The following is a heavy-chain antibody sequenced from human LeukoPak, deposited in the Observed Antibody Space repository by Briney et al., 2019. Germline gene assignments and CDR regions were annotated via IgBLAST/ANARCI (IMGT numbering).Heavy chain of an antibody. Sequence: GGSLRLSCSASGFTFSIYAMNWVRQAPGKGLEWVSAISGSGGSTYYADSVKGRFTISRDNSKNTLYLQMNSLRAEDTAVYYCAKDFAYSSGWLLFDYWGQGTLVTVSS. CDR2: ISGSGGST. D-gene: IGHD6-19*01. CDR1: GFTFSIYA. CDR3: AKDFAYSSGWLLFDY. J-gene: IGHJ4*02. V-gene: IGHV3-23*01.